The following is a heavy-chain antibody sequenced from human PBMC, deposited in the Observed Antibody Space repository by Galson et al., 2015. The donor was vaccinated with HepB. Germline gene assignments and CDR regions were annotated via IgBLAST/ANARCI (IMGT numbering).Heavy chain of an antibody. CDR2: ISGSGDTI. D-gene: IGHD4-17*01. Sequence: SLRLSCAPSGFIFSDYYMSWIRQAPGKGLEWVSYISGSGDTIYYADSVTGRFTISRDNAKKSLYLQMNSLRVDDTAIYYCARPGYGDYVVAHWGQGTMVTVAS. J-gene: IGHJ4*02. V-gene: IGHV3-11*01. CDR3: ARPGYGDYVVAH. CDR1: GFIFSDYY.